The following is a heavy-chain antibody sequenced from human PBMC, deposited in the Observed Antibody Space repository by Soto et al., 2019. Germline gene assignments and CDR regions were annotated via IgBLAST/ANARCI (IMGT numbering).Heavy chain of an antibody. CDR3: ATPGHYYYYYGMDV. CDR1: GFTFSSYA. J-gene: IGHJ6*02. CDR2: ISYDGSNK. Sequence: GGSLRLSCAASGFTFSSYAMHWVRQAPGKGLEWVAVISYDGSNKYYADSVKGRFTISRDNSKNTLYLQMNSLRAEDTAVYYCATPGHYYYYYGMDVWGQGTTVPVSS. V-gene: IGHV3-30-3*01.